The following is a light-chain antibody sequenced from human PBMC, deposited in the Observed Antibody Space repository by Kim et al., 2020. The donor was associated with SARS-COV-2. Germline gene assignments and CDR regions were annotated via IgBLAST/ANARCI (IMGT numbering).Light chain of an antibody. CDR3: SSYSSIHTLKV. Sequence: QSITISCTETRGDLSGYNYVSWYQQHPDKAPKLILYDFTSRPLGISTRLSCSKTGNTASLTISGLQPEDEADYYCSSYSSIHTLKVFGGGTQLTVL. CDR2: DFT. V-gene: IGLV2-14*03. J-gene: IGLJ2*01. CDR1: RGDLSGYNY.